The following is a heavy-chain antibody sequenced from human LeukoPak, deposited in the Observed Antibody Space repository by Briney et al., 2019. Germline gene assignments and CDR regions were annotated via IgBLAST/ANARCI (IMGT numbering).Heavy chain of an antibody. Sequence: SETLSLTCRVSGVSISSGSNYWGWIRQPPGKTLEWIGSIYSSGSTYYNSSLKSRVTISVDTSKNQFSLKLSSVTAADTAVYYCARLSSLANIAARGRTWLDPWGQGSLVTVSS. V-gene: IGHV4-39*07. CDR1: GVSISSGSNY. D-gene: IGHD6-6*01. J-gene: IGHJ5*02. CDR3: ARLSSLANIAARGRTWLDP. CDR2: IYSSGST.